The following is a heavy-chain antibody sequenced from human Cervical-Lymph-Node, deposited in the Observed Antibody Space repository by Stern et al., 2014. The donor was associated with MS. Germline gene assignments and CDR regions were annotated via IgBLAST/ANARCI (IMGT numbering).Heavy chain of an antibody. J-gene: IGHJ6*02. CDR2: ISHDGSNK. CDR3: AAQMNFHHHSGMDV. Sequence: VQMVESGGGVVQPGRALRLSCAASGFPFSNFAMHWVRQAPGQGLERVSIISHDGSNKNYGESVKGRFTISRDTPKNTLYLQMNSLRPEDTAVYYCAAQMNFHHHSGMDVWGQGTAVTVAS. V-gene: IGHV3-30*03. CDR1: GFPFSNFA. D-gene: IGHD1-14*01.